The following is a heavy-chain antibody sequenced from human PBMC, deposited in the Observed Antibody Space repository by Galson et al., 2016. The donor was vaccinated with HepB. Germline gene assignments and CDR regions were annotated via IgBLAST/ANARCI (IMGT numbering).Heavy chain of an antibody. V-gene: IGHV3-7*01. CDR2: IQHDGTKQ. D-gene: IGHD1-1*01. CDR1: GFTFSRYW. CDR3: ARGDYRVTTSGTYFDH. J-gene: IGHJ4*02. Sequence: SLRLSCAASGFTFSRYWMNWVRQAPWKGLGWVANIQHDGTKQYYVDSVKGRFAISRDNAKNSLYLQMNNLRGEDTAVYYCARGDYRVTTSGTYFDHWGQGTLVTVSS.